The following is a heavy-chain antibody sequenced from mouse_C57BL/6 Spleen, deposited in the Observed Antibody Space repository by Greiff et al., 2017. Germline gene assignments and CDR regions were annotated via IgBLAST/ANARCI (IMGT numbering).Heavy chain of an antibody. V-gene: IGHV14-1*01. CDR1: GFNIKDYY. CDR2: IDPEDGDT. D-gene: IGHD1-1*01. J-gene: IGHJ3*01. Sequence: VQLQQSGAELVRPGASVKLSCTASGFNIKDYYMHWVKQRPEQGLEWIGRIDPEDGDTEYAPKFQGKATMTADTSSNTAYLQLSSLTSEDTAVYYFTLYGSSPAWFAYWGQGTLVTVSA. CDR3: TLYGSSPAWFAY.